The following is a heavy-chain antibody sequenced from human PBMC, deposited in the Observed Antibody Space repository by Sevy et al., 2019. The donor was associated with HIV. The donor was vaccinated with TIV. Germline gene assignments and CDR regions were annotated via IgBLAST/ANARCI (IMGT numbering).Heavy chain of an antibody. CDR1: GFTFSSYG. CDR3: AKDLNYGSGSYYFDY. CDR2: ISYDGSNK. Sequence: GGSLRLSCAASGFTFSSYGMHWVRQAPGKGLEWVAVISYDGSNKYYADSVKGRFTISRDNSKNTLYRQMNSLRAEDTAVYYCAKDLNYGSGSYYFDYWGQGTLVTVSS. J-gene: IGHJ4*02. D-gene: IGHD3-10*01. V-gene: IGHV3-30*18.